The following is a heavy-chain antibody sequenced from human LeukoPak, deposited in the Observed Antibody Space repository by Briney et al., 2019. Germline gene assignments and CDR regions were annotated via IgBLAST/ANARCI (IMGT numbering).Heavy chain of an antibody. V-gene: IGHV4-59*01. CDR2: IYYSGST. J-gene: IGHJ5*02. Sequence: SETLSLTCTVSGGSISSYYWSWIRQPPGKGLEWIGYIYYSGSTNYNPSLKSRVTISVDTSKNQFSLKLSSVTAADTAVYYCARDPVTQGWFDPWGQGTLVTVSS. CDR3: ARDPVTQGWFDP. CDR1: GGSISSYY.